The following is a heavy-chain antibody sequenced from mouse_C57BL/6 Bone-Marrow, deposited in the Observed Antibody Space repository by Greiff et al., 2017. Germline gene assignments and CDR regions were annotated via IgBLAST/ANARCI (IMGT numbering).Heavy chain of an antibody. CDR2: FYPGSGSI. CDR3: ARHGFLYYSNYEREMDY. V-gene: IGHV1-62-2*01. Sequence: VKLMESGAELVKPGASVKLSCKASGYTFTEYTIHWVKQRSGQGLEWIGWFYPGSGSIKYNEKFKDPAPLTADKSSSTVYMELIRLTSEDAAVYFCARHGFLYYSNYEREMDYWGQGTSVTVSS. CDR1: GYTFTEYT. J-gene: IGHJ4*01. D-gene: IGHD2-5*01.